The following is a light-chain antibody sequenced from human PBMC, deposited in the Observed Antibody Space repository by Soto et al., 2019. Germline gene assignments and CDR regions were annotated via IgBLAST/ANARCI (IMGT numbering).Light chain of an antibody. CDR1: SSDVGAYNF. CDR2: EVS. J-gene: IGLJ1*01. Sequence: QSALTQPASVSGSPGQSITISCTGTSSDVGAYNFVSWYQQHPGKAPKLMIYEVSKRPSGVPDRFSGSKSGNTASLTVSGLQVEDEAEYYCSSYTGSNNPYVFGAGTKVTVL. CDR3: SSYTGSNNPYV. V-gene: IGLV2-8*01.